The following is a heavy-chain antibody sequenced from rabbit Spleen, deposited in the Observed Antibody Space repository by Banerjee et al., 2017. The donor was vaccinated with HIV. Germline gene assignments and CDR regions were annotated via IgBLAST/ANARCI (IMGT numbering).Heavy chain of an antibody. CDR3: ARDLVAVIGWNFYL. CDR1: GVSFSGSDY. CDR2: IDPIFGRT. Sequence: QSLEESGGDLVKPGASLTLTCIASGVSFSGSDYMCWVRQAPGKGLEWIGYIDPIFGRTYYANWVNGRFTISSHNAQNTLFLQLKSLTAADTATYFCARDLVAVIGWNFYLWGQGTLVTVS. V-gene: IGHV1S40*01. D-gene: IGHD1-1*01. J-gene: IGHJ4*01.